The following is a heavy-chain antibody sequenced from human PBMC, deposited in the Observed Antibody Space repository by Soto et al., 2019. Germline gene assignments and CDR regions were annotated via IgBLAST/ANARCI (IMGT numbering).Heavy chain of an antibody. J-gene: IGHJ6*02. CDR2: INHSGST. V-gene: IGHV4-34*01. D-gene: IGHD3-3*01. Sequence: SETLSLTCAVYGGSFSGYYWSWIRQPPGKGLEWIGEINHSGSTNYNPSLKSRVTISVDTSKNQFSLKLSSVTAADTAVYYCARGITIFGVVTKYYYYYYGMDVWGQGTTVTVSS. CDR3: ARGITIFGVVTKYYYYYYGMDV. CDR1: GGSFSGYY.